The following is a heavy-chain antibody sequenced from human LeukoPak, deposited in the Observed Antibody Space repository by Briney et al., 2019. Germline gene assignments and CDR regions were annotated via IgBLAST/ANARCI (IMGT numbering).Heavy chain of an antibody. CDR2: ISAYNGNT. V-gene: IGHV1-18*01. Sequence: EASVKVSCKASGYTFTSYGISWVRQAPGQGLEWMGWISAYNGNTNYAQKLQGRVTMTTDTSTSTAYMELRSLRSDDTAVYYCARDGYCSSTSCPDLYNYYGMDVWGQGTTVTVSS. D-gene: IGHD2-2*03. J-gene: IGHJ6*02. CDR3: ARDGYCSSTSCPDLYNYYGMDV. CDR1: GYTFTSYG.